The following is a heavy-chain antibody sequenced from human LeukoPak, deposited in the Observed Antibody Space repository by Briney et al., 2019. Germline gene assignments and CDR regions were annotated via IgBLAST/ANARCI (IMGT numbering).Heavy chain of an antibody. CDR3: ARGPLYCSSTSCYLPFDY. V-gene: IGHV4-38-2*02. J-gene: IGHJ4*02. Sequence: PSETLSLTCTVSGYSISSGYYWGWIRQPPGKGLEWIGSIYHSGSTYYNPSLKSRVTISVDTSKNQFSPKLSSVTAADTAVYYCARGPLYCSSTSCYLPFDYWGQGTLVTVSS. D-gene: IGHD2-2*01. CDR1: GYSISSGYY. CDR2: IYHSGST.